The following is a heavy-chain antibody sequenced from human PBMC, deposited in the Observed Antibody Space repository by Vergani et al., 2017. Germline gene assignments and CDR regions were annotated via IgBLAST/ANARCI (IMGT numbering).Heavy chain of an antibody. D-gene: IGHD5-18*01. J-gene: IGHJ4*02. V-gene: IGHV3-21*01. CDR2: ISSSSSYI. CDR1: GFTFSSYS. Sequence: EVQLVESGGGLVKPGGSLRLSCAASGFTFSSYSMNWVRQAPGKGLEWVSSISSSSSYIYYADSVKGRFTISRDNAKNSLYLQRNSLRAEDTAVYYCAAPKYPRDTAMALIDYWGQGTLVTVSS. CDR3: AAPKYPRDTAMALIDY.